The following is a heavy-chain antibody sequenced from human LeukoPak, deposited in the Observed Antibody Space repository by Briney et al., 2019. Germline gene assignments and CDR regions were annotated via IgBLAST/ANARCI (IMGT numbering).Heavy chain of an antibody. CDR1: GYTFTSYD. J-gene: IGHJ6*03. CDR2: MNPNSGNT. V-gene: IGHV1-8*03. D-gene: IGHD1-26*01. Sequence: GASVKVSCKXSGYTFTSYDINWVRQATGQGLEWMGWMNPNSGNTGYTQKFQGRVTITRNTSISTAYMELSSQRSEDTAVYYCARGRRVVGATTFRYYYYMDVWGKGTTVTVSS. CDR3: ARGRRVVGATTFRYYYYMDV.